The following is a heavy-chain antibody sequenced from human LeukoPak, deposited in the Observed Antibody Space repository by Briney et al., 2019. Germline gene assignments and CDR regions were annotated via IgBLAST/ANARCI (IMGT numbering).Heavy chain of an antibody. CDR3: AKERASFYYYYMDV. Sequence: GGSLRLSCAASGFSFSNYAMSWVRQAPGKGLEWVSAISGRGDNTYYADSVKARSIISRDNSKNTLYLQMNSLRAEDTAIYYCAKERASFYYYYMDVWGKGTSVTVSS. V-gene: IGHV3-23*01. CDR1: GFSFSNYA. J-gene: IGHJ6*03. CDR2: ISGRGDNT.